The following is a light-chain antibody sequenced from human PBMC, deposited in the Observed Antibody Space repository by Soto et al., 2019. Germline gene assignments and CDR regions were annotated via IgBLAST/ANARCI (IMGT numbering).Light chain of an antibody. J-gene: IGLJ1*01. CDR1: SGSIASNY. CDR2: EDN. Sequence: NFLLTQPHSVSETPGKTVTISCTRSSGSIASNYVQWYQQRPGSAPTTVIYEDNQRPSGVPDRFSGSIDSSSNSASLTISGLKTEDEADYYCQSYYSSNHVFGTGTKVTVL. CDR3: QSYYSSNHV. V-gene: IGLV6-57*04.